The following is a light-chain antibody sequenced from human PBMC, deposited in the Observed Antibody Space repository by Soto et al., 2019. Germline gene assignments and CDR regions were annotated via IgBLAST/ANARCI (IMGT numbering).Light chain of an antibody. CDR1: QSISNL. CDR2: DAS. V-gene: IGKV1-5*01. Sequence: DIQMTQSPSTLSASVGDRVTITCRASQSISNLLAWYQQQPGKAPKLLIFDASSLHTGGPSRFSGSGSGTEFSLTISSLQPYDFATYYCQQYYSFPVTFGPGTRVEIK. CDR3: QQYYSFPVT. J-gene: IGKJ1*01.